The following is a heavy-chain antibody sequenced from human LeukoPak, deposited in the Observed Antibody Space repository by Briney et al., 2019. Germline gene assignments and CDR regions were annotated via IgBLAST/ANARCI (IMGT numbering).Heavy chain of an antibody. CDR2: IKTDGSQI. Sequence: GGSLRLSCAASGFTFSRNSMNWVRQAPGKGLEWVANIKTDGSQIYYVDSVKGRFTISRDNAKNSLYLQMNSLRAEDTAVYYCARDLNWETYWGQGTLVSVSS. D-gene: IGHD7-27*01. J-gene: IGHJ4*02. V-gene: IGHV3-7*01. CDR1: GFTFSRNS. CDR3: ARDLNWETY.